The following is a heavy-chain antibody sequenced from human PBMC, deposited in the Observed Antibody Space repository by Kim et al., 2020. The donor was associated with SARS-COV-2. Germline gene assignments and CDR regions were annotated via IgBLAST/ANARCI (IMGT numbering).Heavy chain of an antibody. V-gene: IGHV3-30*04. CDR1: GFTFSSYA. CDR3: ARNKGAPMVPPSD. D-gene: IGHD3-10*01. Sequence: GESLKISCAASGFTFSSYAMHWVRQAPGKGLEWVAVISYDGSNKYYADSVKGRFTISRDNSKNTLYLQMNSLRAEDTAVYYCARNKGAPMVPPSDWGQGTLVTVSS. J-gene: IGHJ4*02. CDR2: ISYDGSNK.